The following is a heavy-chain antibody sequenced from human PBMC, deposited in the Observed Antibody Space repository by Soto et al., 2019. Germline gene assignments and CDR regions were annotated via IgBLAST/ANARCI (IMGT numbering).Heavy chain of an antibody. J-gene: IGHJ4*02. CDR1: GFRFTSYW. Sequence: EVQLVQSGVEVKKAGESLRISCTGSGFRFTSYWINWVRHMPGKGLEWVGRIDPSDSYINYSPSFQGHVSISVDKSVSTAYLQWNSLTSSDSGTYYCVTHALSTRAFDTWSQGTLVTVSS. V-gene: IGHV5-10-1*01. CDR2: IDPSDSYI. D-gene: IGHD1-1*01. CDR3: VTHALSTRAFDT.